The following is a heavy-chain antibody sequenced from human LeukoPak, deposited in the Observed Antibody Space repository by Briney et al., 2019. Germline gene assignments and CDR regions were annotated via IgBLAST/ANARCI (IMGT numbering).Heavy chain of an antibody. CDR2: ISGSGGST. J-gene: IGHJ4*02. V-gene: IGHV3-23*01. D-gene: IGHD3-3*01. CDR3: ATSTYYDFWSGYYTVDY. Sequence: QPGGSLRLSCAASGFTFSSYAMSWVRQAPGKGLEWVSAISGSGGSTYYADSVKGRFTISRDNSKNTLYLQMNSLRAEDTAVYYCATSTYYDFWSGYYTVDYWGQGTLVTFSS. CDR1: GFTFSSYA.